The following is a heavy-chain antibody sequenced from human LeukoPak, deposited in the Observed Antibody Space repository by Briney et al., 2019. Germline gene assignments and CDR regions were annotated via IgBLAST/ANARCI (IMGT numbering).Heavy chain of an antibody. D-gene: IGHD3-22*01. CDR3: ARDHYYDSSGYYYGGYYFDY. J-gene: IGHJ4*02. Sequence: GGSLRLSCAASGFTFSSYAMSWVRQAPGKGLEWVSAISGSGSGGSTYYADSVKGRFTISRDNAKNSLYLQMNSLRAEDTAVYYCARDHYYDSSGYYYGGYYFDYWGQGTLVTVSS. CDR2: ISGSGSGGST. CDR1: GFTFSSYA. V-gene: IGHV3-23*01.